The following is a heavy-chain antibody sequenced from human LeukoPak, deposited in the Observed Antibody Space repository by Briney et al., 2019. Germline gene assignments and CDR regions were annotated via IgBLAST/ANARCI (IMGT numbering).Heavy chain of an antibody. Sequence: PGGSLRLSCAASGFTFNNYWMTWVRQGPGKGLEWVANIKPGGNEKYYVDSVKGRFIISRDNVKNSLYLQMNSLRAEDTAIYYCATFRFLGTWGQGTMVTVSP. CDR3: ATFRFLGT. CDR2: IKPGGNEK. CDR1: GFTFNNYW. J-gene: IGHJ3*01. V-gene: IGHV3-7*03. D-gene: IGHD3-3*01.